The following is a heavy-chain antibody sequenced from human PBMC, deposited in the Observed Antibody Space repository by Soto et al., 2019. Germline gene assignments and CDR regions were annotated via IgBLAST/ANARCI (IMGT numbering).Heavy chain of an antibody. CDR3: AKDDRGYYYDSSGYYPYYYYGMDV. J-gene: IGHJ6*02. CDR1: GFTFSSYA. D-gene: IGHD3-22*01. V-gene: IGHV3-23*01. Sequence: PGGSLRLSCAASGFTFSSYAMSWVRQAPGKGLEWVSAISGSGGSTYYADSVKGRFTISRDNSKNTLYLQMNSLRAEDTAVYYCAKDDRGYYYDSSGYYPYYYYGMDVWGQGTTVTVSS. CDR2: ISGSGGST.